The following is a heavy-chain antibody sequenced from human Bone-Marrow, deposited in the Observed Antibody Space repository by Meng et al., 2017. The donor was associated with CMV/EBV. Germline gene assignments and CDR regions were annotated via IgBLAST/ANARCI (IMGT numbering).Heavy chain of an antibody. CDR3: ARESGGPHGMDV. D-gene: IGHD2-15*01. V-gene: IGHV3-21*04. CDR1: GFTFSSYS. CDR2: ISSSSSYI. J-gene: IGHJ6*01. Sequence: GESLKISCAASGFTFSSYSMNWVRQAPGKGLEWVSSISSSSSYIYYADSVKGRFTISRDNSKNTLYLQMNSLRAEDTAVYYCARESGGPHGMDVWGQGTTVTGSS.